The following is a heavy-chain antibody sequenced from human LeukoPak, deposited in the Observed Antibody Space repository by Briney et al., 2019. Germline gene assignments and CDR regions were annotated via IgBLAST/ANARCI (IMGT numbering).Heavy chain of an antibody. J-gene: IGHJ4*02. CDR2: IIPIFGTA. Sequence: SVKVSCKASGGTFSSYAISWVRQAPGQGLEWMGGIIPIFGTANYTQKFQGRVTITADESTSTAYMELSSLRSEDTAVYYCARGRDGYIPGFDYWGQGTLVTVSS. D-gene: IGHD5-24*01. V-gene: IGHV1-69*01. CDR3: ARGRDGYIPGFDY. CDR1: GGTFSSYA.